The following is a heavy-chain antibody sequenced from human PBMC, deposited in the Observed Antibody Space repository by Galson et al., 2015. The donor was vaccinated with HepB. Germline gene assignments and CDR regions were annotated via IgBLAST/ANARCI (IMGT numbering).Heavy chain of an antibody. CDR1: GVSISDDTYY. D-gene: IGHD5-12*01. V-gene: IGHV4-39*01. CDR2: LFDSAKT. J-gene: IGHJ3*02. Sequence: SETLSLTCTVSGVSISDDTYYRGWIRQTPGMGLEWIGSLFDSAKTYYSPSLESRVSISVDTSKNQFSLNLTSVTAADTAVYYCARRDVAFPFDIWGQGTIVTVSA. CDR3: ARRDVAFPFDI.